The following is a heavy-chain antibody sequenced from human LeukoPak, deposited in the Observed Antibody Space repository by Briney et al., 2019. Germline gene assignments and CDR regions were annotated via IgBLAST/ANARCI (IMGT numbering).Heavy chain of an antibody. CDR2: IYWDDDK. V-gene: IGHV2-5*02. CDR1: GLSLSTSGVG. J-gene: IGHJ2*01. Sequence: SGPTLVNPTQTLTLTCTFSGLSLSTSGVGVAWIRQPPGKALEWLALIYWDDDKRYSPSLKSRLTITKDTSKNQVVLKMTNMDPVDTATYYCAHSTYSSGIAAAGPRYFDLWGRGTLVTVS. D-gene: IGHD6-13*01. CDR3: AHSTYSSGIAAAGPRYFDL.